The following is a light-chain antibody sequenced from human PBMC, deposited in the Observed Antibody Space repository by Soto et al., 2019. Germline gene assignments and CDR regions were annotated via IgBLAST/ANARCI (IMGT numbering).Light chain of an antibody. Sequence: QAVVTQEPSLTVSPGGTVTLTCGSSTGAVTSGHYPYWFQQKPGQAPRTLIYDTSNKHSWTPARFSGSLLGGKAALTLSGAQPEDEAEYYCLRSYSGARRWVFGGGTKLTVL. V-gene: IGLV7-46*01. CDR2: DTS. J-gene: IGLJ3*02. CDR1: TGAVTSGHY. CDR3: LRSYSGARRWV.